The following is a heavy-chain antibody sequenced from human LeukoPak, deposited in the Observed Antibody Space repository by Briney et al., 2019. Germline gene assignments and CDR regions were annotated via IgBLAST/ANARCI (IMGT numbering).Heavy chain of an antibody. CDR2: IYPGDSDT. Sequence: GESLKISCKGSGYSFTSYWIGWVRQMPGKGLEWMGIIYPGDSDTRYSPSFQGQVTISADKSISTAYLQWSSLKASDTAMYYCARVDCGGDCYDTYYFDYWGQGTLVTVSS. CDR3: ARVDCGGDCYDTYYFDY. V-gene: IGHV5-51*01. D-gene: IGHD2-21*02. J-gene: IGHJ4*02. CDR1: GYSFTSYW.